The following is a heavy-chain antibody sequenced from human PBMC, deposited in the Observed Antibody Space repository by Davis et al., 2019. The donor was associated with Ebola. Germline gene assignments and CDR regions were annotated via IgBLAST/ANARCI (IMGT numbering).Heavy chain of an antibody. CDR1: GFTFSSYW. CDR2: IKQDGSEK. Sequence: PGGSLRLSCAASGFTFSSYWMSWVRQAPGKGLEWVANIKQDGSEKYYVDSVKGRFTISRDNAKNSLYLQMNSLRAEDTAVYYCARVSSGYDMYYFDYWGQGTLVTVSS. CDR3: ARVSSGYDMYYFDY. V-gene: IGHV3-7*03. D-gene: IGHD5-12*01. J-gene: IGHJ4*02.